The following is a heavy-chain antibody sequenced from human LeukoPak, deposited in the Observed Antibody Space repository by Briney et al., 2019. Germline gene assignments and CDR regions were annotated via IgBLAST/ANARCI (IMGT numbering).Heavy chain of an antibody. CDR3: ARLPNSGSYFSWHFDY. CDR1: GGSISSSSYY. CDR2: IYYSGST. V-gene: IGHV4-39*01. D-gene: IGHD1-26*01. J-gene: IGHJ4*02. Sequence: SETLSLTCTVSGGSISSSSYYWGWIRQPPGKGLEWIGSIYYSGSTYYNPSLKSRVTISVDTSKNQFSLKLSSVTAADTAVYYCARLPNSGSYFSWHFDYWGQGTLVTVSP.